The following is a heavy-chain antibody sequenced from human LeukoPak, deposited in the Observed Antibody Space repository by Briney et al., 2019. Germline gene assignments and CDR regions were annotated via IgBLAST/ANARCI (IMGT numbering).Heavy chain of an antibody. CDR2: ISGSGDNT. CDR3: AKDSALRSFDY. V-gene: IGHV3-23*01. D-gene: IGHD2/OR15-2a*01. Sequence: GGSLRLSCAASGFTVSSNYMSWVRQAPGKGLEWVSAISGSGDNTYYAESVKGRFTISRDNSKNTLYLQLSSLRAEDTALYYCAKDSALRSFDYWGQGTLVTVSS. J-gene: IGHJ4*02. CDR1: GFTVSSNY.